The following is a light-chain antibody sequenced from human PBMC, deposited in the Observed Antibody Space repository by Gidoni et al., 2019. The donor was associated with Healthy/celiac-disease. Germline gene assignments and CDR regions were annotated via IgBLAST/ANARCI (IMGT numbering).Light chain of an antibody. V-gene: IGKV1-39*01. CDR3: QQSYSTPRT. Sequence: DIQMTQSPSPLSASVGDRVTITCRASQSISSYLNWYQQKPGKAPKVLIYAASSLHSGVPSRFSGSGSGTDFTLTISSLQPEDFAAYYCQQSYSTPRTFGQGTKVEIK. J-gene: IGKJ1*01. CDR1: QSISSY. CDR2: AAS.